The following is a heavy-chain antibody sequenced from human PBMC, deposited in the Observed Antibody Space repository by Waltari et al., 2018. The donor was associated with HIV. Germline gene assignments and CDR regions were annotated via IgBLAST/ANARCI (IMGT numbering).Heavy chain of an antibody. D-gene: IGHD1-26*01. CDR2: ISYDGSNK. CDR1: GFTFSSYA. Sequence: QVQLVESGGGVVQPGRSLRLSCAASGFTFSSYAMHWVRQAPGKGLEWVAVISYDGSNKYYADSVKGRFTISRENSKNTLYLQMNSLRAEDTAVYYCAKSRYSGSYPAFDIWGQGTMVTVSS. J-gene: IGHJ3*02. CDR3: AKSRYSGSYPAFDI. V-gene: IGHV3-30*01.